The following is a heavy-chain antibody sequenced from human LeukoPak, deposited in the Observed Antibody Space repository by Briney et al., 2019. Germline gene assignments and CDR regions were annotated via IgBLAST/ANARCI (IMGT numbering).Heavy chain of an antibody. CDR2: ISSSGSTI. CDR1: GFTFSSYE. Sequence: GGSLRLSCAASGFTFSSYEMNWVRQAPEKGREWVSYISSSGSTIYYGDSVKGRFTISRDNAKNSLYLQMNSLRAEDTAVYYSARTAAAGTTGGAFDIWGQGTMVTVSS. CDR3: ARTAAAGTTGGAFDI. D-gene: IGHD6-13*01. V-gene: IGHV3-48*03. J-gene: IGHJ3*02.